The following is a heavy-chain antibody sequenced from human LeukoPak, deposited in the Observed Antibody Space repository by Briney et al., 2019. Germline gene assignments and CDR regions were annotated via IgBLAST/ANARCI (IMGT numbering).Heavy chain of an antibody. CDR1: GYTFTSYG. D-gene: IGHD2-21*02. Sequence: ASVKVSCKASGYTFTSYGISWVRRAPGQGLEWMGWISAHNGNTNYAQKVQGRVTMTTDTPTSTAYMELRSLRSDDTAVYYCARDIVVVTAPSPFDYWGQGTLVTVSS. J-gene: IGHJ4*02. V-gene: IGHV1-18*01. CDR2: ISAHNGNT. CDR3: ARDIVVVTAPSPFDY.